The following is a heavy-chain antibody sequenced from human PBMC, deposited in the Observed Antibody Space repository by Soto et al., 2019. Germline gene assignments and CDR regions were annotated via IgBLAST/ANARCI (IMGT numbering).Heavy chain of an antibody. CDR3: ASAITMVRGVEYYFDY. D-gene: IGHD3-10*01. J-gene: IGHJ4*02. CDR1: GYSFTSYW. CDR2: IYPGDSDT. Sequence: LGESLKISCKGSGYSFTSYWIGWVRQMPGKGLEWMGIIYPGDSDTRYSPSFQGQVTISADKSISTAYLQWSSLKASDTAMYYCASAITMVRGVEYYFDYWGQGTLVTVSS. V-gene: IGHV5-51*01.